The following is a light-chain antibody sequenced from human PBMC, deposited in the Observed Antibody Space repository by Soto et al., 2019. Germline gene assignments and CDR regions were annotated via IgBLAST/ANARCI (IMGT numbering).Light chain of an antibody. CDR2: DNN. CDR1: SSNIGKNY. Sequence: QSVLTQPPSVSAAPGQKVTISCSGSSSNIGKNYVFWYQQLPGTAPKLLIYDNNKRPSGIPDRFSGSKSGTSATLGITGLQTGDEAGYYCGAWDGSLGAVVFGGGAKLTVL. V-gene: IGLV1-51*01. J-gene: IGLJ2*01. CDR3: GAWDGSLGAVV.